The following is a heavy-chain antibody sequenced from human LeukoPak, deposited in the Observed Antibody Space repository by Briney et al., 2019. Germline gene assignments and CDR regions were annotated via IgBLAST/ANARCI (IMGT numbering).Heavy chain of an antibody. D-gene: IGHD6-6*01. CDR2: IYPGDSDT. V-gene: IGHV5-51*01. CDR3: ARRIAARPGNNWFDP. J-gene: IGHJ5*02. Sequence: LGESLKISCKGSGYSLTSYWIGWVRQMPGKGLEWMGIIYPGDSDTRYSPSFQGQVTISADKSISTAYLQWSSLKASDTAMYYCARRIAARPGNNWFDPWGQGTLVTVSS. CDR1: GYSLTSYW.